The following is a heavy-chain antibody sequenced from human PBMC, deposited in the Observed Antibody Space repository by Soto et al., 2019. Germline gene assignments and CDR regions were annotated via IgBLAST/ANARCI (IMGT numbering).Heavy chain of an antibody. CDR1: GFTFSSYS. D-gene: IGHD2-21*02. Sequence: GGSLRLSCAASGFTFSSYSMNWVRQAPGKGLEWVSYISSSSSTIYYADSVKGRFTISRDNAKNSLYLQMNSLRAEDTAVYYCARLAAYCGGDCRYYFDYWGQGTLVTVSS. CDR2: ISSSSSTI. CDR3: ARLAAYCGGDCRYYFDY. V-gene: IGHV3-48*01. J-gene: IGHJ4*02.